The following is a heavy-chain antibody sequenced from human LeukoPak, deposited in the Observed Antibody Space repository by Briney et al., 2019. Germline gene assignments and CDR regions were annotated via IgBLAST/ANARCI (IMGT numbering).Heavy chain of an antibody. CDR3: AKDSSAWFFDY. J-gene: IGHJ4*02. Sequence: SETLSLTCTVSGDSISSSNSYWGWIRQPPGKGLEWIGSIYYSGNTYYNASLKSRVTISVDTSKNQFSLKLTSVTAADTAVYYCAKDSSAWFFDYWGQGTLVTVSS. V-gene: IGHV4-39*02. D-gene: IGHD6-19*01. CDR1: GDSISSSNSY. CDR2: IYYSGNT.